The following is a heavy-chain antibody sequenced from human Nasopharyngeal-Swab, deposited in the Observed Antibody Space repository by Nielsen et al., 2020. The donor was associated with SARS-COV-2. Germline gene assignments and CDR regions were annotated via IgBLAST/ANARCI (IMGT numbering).Heavy chain of an antibody. Sequence: GESLKISCAASGFTFSSYSMNWVRQAPGKGLEWVSSISSSSSYIYYADSVKGRFTISRDKAKNPLYLQMNSLRAEDTAVYYCATHSGYSGYDPFDYWGQGTLVTVSS. CDR3: ATHSGYSGYDPFDY. CDR1: GFTFSSYS. J-gene: IGHJ4*02. V-gene: IGHV3-21*01. CDR2: ISSSSSYI. D-gene: IGHD5-12*01.